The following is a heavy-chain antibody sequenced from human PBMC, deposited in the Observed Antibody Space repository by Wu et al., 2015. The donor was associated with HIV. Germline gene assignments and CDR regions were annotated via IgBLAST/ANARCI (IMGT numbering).Heavy chain of an antibody. CDR2: MNPNSGNT. CDR1: GYTFTSYD. CDR3: ARETTEWLLSGYYYYYMDV. V-gene: IGHV1-8*03. Sequence: QVQAGAGRGAEVKKPGASVKVSCKASGYTFTSYDINWVRQATGQGLEWMGWMNPNSGNTGYAQKFQGRVTITRNTSISTAYMELSSLRSEDTAVYYCARETTEWLLSGYYYYYMDVWGKGTTVTVSS. J-gene: IGHJ6*03. D-gene: IGHD3-3*01.